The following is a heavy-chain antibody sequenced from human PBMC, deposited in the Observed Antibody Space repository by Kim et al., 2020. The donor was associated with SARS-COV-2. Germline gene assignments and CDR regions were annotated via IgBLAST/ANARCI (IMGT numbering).Heavy chain of an antibody. J-gene: IGHJ4*02. V-gene: IGHV3-15*01. CDR2: IKSKTDGGTT. D-gene: IGHD4-17*01. Sequence: GGSLRLSCAASGFTFSNAWMSWVRQAPGKGLEWVGRIKSKTDGGTTDYAAPVKGRFTISRDDSKNTLYLQMNSLKTEDTAVYYCTTERYGDYEPDYWGQGTLVTVSS. CDR3: TTERYGDYEPDY. CDR1: GFTFSNAW.